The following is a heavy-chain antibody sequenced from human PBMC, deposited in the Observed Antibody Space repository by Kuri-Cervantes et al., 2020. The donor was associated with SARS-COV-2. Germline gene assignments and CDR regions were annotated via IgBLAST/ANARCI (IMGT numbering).Heavy chain of an antibody. Sequence: LSLTCAASGFALSNYAMHWVRQAPGKGLEWVALNSYDGNNKHYADSVKGRFTISRDNFKNTLYLQMNSLRAEDTAVYYCAKGSIAVAVSYFDYWGQGTQVTVSS. CDR3: AKGSIAVAVSYFDY. V-gene: IGHV3-30-3*01. CDR1: GFALSNYA. J-gene: IGHJ4*02. D-gene: IGHD6-19*01. CDR2: NSYDGNNK.